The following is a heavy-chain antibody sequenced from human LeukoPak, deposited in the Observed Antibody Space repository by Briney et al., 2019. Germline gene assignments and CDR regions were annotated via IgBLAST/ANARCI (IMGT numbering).Heavy chain of an antibody. CDR3: ARYPLTYYYYYYMDV. Sequence: SEILSLTCAVYGGSFSGYYWSWIRQPPGKGLEWTGEINHSGSTNYNPSLKSRVTISVDTSKNQFSLKLSSVTAADTAVYYCARYPLTYYYYYYMDVWGKGTTVTVSS. D-gene: IGHD3-9*01. J-gene: IGHJ6*03. CDR2: INHSGST. V-gene: IGHV4-34*01. CDR1: GGSFSGYY.